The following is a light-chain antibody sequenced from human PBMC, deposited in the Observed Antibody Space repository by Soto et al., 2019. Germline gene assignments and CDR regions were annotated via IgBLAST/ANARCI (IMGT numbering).Light chain of an antibody. CDR1: QSISSY. Sequence: DIQMTQSPSSLSASVGDRVTITCRASQSISSYLNWYQQKPGEAPKLLIYAASSLQSGVPSRFSGSGSGTDFTLTISSLQPEDFATYYCQQSYSFGQGTRLEIK. V-gene: IGKV1-39*01. J-gene: IGKJ5*01. CDR3: QQSYS. CDR2: AAS.